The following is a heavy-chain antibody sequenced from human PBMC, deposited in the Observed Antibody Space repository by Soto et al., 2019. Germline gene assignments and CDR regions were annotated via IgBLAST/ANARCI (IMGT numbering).Heavy chain of an antibody. Sequence: EVQLVESGGGLVQPGESRRLSCAASGFTFVAYWMTWVRLAPGKGLEWVANINEAGSDEHYVDSIKGRFTISRDNAKNSLDLQMSSLRAEDTAVYYCARARGEGYAGVCDSWGQGTLVTVSS. V-gene: IGHV3-7*05. J-gene: IGHJ4*02. CDR1: GFTFVAYW. D-gene: IGHD5-12*01. CDR2: INEAGSDE. CDR3: ARARGEGYAGVCDS.